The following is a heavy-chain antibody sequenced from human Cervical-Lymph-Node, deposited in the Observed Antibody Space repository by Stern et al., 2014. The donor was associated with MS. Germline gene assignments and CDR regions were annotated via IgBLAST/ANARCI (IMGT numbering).Heavy chain of an antibody. J-gene: IGHJ4*02. D-gene: IGHD4/OR15-4a*01. CDR1: GYTLTELS. CDR3: ATGPAKIDYYFDY. CDR2: CDREDGET. V-gene: IGHV1-24*01. Sequence: QVQLVQSGAEVKKPGASVKVSCKVSGYTLTELSMHWVRQDPGKGLEWMGGCDREDGETIYAQKFQGRVTMTDDTSTDTACMELSSLRSEDTAVYYCATGPAKIDYYFDYWGQGTLVTVSS.